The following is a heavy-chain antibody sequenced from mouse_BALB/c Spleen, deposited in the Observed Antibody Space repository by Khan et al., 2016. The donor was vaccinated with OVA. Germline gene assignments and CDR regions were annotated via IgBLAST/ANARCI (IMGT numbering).Heavy chain of an antibody. CDR2: IYPGSGYI. V-gene: IGHV1-77*01. CDR1: GYTFTDFL. Sequence: QVQLQQPGPELVKPGASVKMSCKASGYTFTDFLISWLKQRPGQGLEWIGEIYPGSGYIYYNEKFKGKATLTSDKSSNTAYMQLTSLTSEDSAVYVCARAGYGGLAHWGQGTLVTVSA. D-gene: IGHD3-2*02. CDR3: ARAGYGGLAH. J-gene: IGHJ3*01.